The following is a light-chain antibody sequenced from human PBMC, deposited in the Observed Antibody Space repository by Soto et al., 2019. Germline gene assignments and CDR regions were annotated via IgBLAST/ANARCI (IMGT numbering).Light chain of an antibody. CDR1: NSDVGGYNF. V-gene: IGLV2-8*01. CDR2: EVS. CDR3: SSHAGSSNFVV. Sequence: QSALTQPPSASGSPGQSVTIYCTGTNSDVGGYNFVSWYQQHPGKAPKLIIYEVSKRPSGVPDRFFGFKSGNRASLTVAGLQADDEADYYCSSHAGSSNFVVFGGGTKLIVL. J-gene: IGLJ2*01.